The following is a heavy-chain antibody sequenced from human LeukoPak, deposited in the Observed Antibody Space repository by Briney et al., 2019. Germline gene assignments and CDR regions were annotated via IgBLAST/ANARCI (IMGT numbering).Heavy chain of an antibody. V-gene: IGHV3-30*04. Sequence: GRSLRLSCAASGFNFSRYAFYWVRQTPGKGLEWVAIVSYDGSKRSYADSVKGRFIVSRDNSKNTLYLYLNSLRVEDTAVHFCARGPPQANCGGDCHYYFDSWGQGTLVTVSS. D-gene: IGHD2-21*02. J-gene: IGHJ4*02. CDR1: GFNFSRYA. CDR3: ARGPPQANCGGDCHYYFDS. CDR2: VSYDGSKR.